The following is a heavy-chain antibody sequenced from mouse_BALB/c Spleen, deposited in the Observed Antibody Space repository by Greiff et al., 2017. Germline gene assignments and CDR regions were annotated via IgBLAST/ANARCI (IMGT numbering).Heavy chain of an antibody. J-gene: IGHJ1*01. D-gene: IGHD1-1*02. CDR3: ARELWRYFDV. Sequence: QVQLQQPGAELVKPGASVKLSCKASGYTFTSYWMHWVKQRPGQGLEWIGEINPSNGRTNYNEKFKSKATLTVDKSSSTAYMQLSSLTSEDSAVYYCARELWRYFDVWGAGTTVTVSS. CDR1: GYTFTSYW. CDR2: INPSNGRT. V-gene: IGHV1S81*02.